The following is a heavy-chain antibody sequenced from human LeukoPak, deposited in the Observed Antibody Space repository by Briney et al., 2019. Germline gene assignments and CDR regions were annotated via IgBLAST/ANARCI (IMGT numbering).Heavy chain of an antibody. Sequence: SSQTLSLTCTVSGGSISSGGYYWSWIRQHPGKGLEWIGYIYYSGSTYYNPSLKSRVTISVDTSKNQSSLKLSSVTAADTAVYYCARVPNYYYGSGSYPSSTYYFDYWGQGTLVTVPS. CDR2: IYYSGST. J-gene: IGHJ4*02. CDR1: GGSISSGGYY. V-gene: IGHV4-31*03. D-gene: IGHD3-10*01. CDR3: ARVPNYYYGSGSYPSSTYYFDY.